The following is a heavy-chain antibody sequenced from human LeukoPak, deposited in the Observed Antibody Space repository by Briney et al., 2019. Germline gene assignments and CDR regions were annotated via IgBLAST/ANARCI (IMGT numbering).Heavy chain of an antibody. D-gene: IGHD2-2*01. V-gene: IGHV4-39*01. Sequence: SETLSLTCTVSGGSISSSSYYWGWIRQPPGKGLEWIGSIYYSGSPYYNPSLKSRVTISVDTSKNQFSLKLSSVTAADTAVYYCARHQDIVVAGDYWGQGTLVTVSS. J-gene: IGHJ4*02. CDR1: GGSISSSSYY. CDR3: ARHQDIVVAGDY. CDR2: IYYSGSP.